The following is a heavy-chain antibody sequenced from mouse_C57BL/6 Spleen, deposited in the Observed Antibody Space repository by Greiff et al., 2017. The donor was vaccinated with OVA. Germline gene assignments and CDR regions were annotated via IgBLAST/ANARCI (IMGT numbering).Heavy chain of an antibody. J-gene: IGHJ4*01. CDR2: ISNGGGST. CDR1: GFTFSDYY. Sequence: EVKLVESGGGLVQPGGSLKLSCAASGFTFSDYYMYWVRQTPEKRLEWVAYISNGGGSTYYPDTVKCRFTIARDNAKHTLYLQMSRLKSEDTARYYCAREADGYYAMDYWGQGTSVTVSS. V-gene: IGHV5-12*01. CDR3: AREADGYYAMDY. D-gene: IGHD1-2*01.